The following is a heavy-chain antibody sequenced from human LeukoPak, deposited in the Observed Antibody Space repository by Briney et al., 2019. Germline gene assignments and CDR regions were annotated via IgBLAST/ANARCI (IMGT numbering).Heavy chain of an antibody. J-gene: IGHJ4*02. CDR2: ISYDGSNK. D-gene: IGHD2-15*01. V-gene: IGHV3-30-3*01. CDR3: ARGRDIVVVVAANDY. Sequence: PGGSLRLSCAASGFTFSSYAMHWVRQAPGKGLEGVAVISYDGSNKYYADSVKGRFTISRDNSKNTLYLQMNSLRAEDTAVYYCARGRDIVVVVAANDYWGQGTLVTVSS. CDR1: GFTFSSYA.